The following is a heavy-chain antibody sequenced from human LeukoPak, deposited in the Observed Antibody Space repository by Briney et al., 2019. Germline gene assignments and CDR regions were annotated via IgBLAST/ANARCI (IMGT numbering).Heavy chain of an antibody. V-gene: IGHV3-23*01. CDR1: GFTFSSYA. CDR2: ISGSGGST. CDR3: ARETEGATDFDY. D-gene: IGHD1-26*01. J-gene: IGHJ4*02. Sequence: GGSLRLSCAASGFTFSSYAMSWVRQAPGKGLEWVSAISGSGGSTYYADSVKGRFTISRDNAKNSLYLQMNSLRAEDTAVYYCARETEGATDFDYWGQGTLVTVSS.